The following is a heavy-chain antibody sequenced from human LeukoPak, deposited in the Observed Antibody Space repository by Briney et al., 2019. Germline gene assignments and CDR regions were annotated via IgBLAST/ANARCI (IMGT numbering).Heavy chain of an antibody. J-gene: IGHJ4*02. CDR1: GFTFCSYC. V-gene: IGHV3-74*01. CDR3: ARDYLQPFDY. CDR2: INSDGSST. Sequence: QPGGSVRLSCAAWGFTFCSYCVHCLRHARREGVVGVSRINSDGSSTSYADSVTGRFTISRDNAKNTLYLQMNSLRAEDTAVYYCARDYLQPFDYWGQGTLVTVSS.